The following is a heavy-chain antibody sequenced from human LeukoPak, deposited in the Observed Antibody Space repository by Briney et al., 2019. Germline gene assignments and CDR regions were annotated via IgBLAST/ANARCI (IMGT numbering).Heavy chain of an antibody. D-gene: IGHD2-2*01. J-gene: IGHJ3*02. CDR3: ARPYCSSTSCHDAFDI. CDR1: GFTFSSYW. Sequence: PGGSLRLSCAASGFTFSSYWMSWVRQAPGKGLEWVANIKHDGSEKYYVDSVKGRFTISRDNAKNSLYLQMNSLRAEDTAVYYCARPYCSSTSCHDAFDIWGQGTMVTVSS. CDR2: IKHDGSEK. V-gene: IGHV3-7*01.